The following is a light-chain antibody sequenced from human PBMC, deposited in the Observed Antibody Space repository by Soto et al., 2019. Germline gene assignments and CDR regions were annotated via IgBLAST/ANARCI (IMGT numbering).Light chain of an antibody. V-gene: IGKV1-5*03. Sequence: MTQSPSTLSASVGDRVTITCRASQSISSWLAWYQQKPGKAPKLLIYKASSLESGVPSRFSGSGSGTEFTLTISSLQPDDFATYYCQQYNSYTITFGQGTRLEIK. J-gene: IGKJ5*01. CDR1: QSISSW. CDR2: KAS. CDR3: QQYNSYTIT.